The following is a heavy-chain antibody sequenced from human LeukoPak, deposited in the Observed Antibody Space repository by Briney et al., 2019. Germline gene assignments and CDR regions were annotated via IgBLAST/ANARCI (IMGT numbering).Heavy chain of an antibody. CDR1: GYTFTSYG. Sequence: ASVKVSFTASGYTFTSYGISWVRQAPGQGLEWMGWITAYNDNTYYAQKLQGRVTMTTDTSTSTAYMELRSLRSDDTAVYYCARDLRRGSSSWYVSGGDYWGQGTLVTVSS. J-gene: IGHJ4*02. CDR3: ARDLRRGSSSWYVSGGDY. CDR2: ITAYNDNT. D-gene: IGHD6-13*01. V-gene: IGHV1-18*01.